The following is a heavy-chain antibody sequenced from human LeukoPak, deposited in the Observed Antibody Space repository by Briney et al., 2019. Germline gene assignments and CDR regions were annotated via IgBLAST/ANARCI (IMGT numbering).Heavy chain of an antibody. J-gene: IGHJ5*02. Sequence: SVKVSCKASGGTFSSYTISWVRQAPGQGLEWMGRIIPILGIANYAQKFQGRVTITADKSTSTAYMELSSLRSEDTAVYYCARVGYDSSGYSNRNNWFDPWGRGTLVTVSS. D-gene: IGHD3-22*01. CDR3: ARVGYDSSGYSNRNNWFDP. CDR1: GGTFSSYT. V-gene: IGHV1-69*02. CDR2: IIPILGIA.